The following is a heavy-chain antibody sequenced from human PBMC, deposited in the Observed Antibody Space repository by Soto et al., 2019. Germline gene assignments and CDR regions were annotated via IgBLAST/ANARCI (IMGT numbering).Heavy chain of an antibody. CDR3: AHRRAFPQMDVYFDY. CDR2: IYWDDDK. Sequence: QITLKESGPTLVKPTQTLTLTCTFSGFSLSTSGVGVGWIRQPPGKALEWLALIYWDDDKRFSLSLKSRLTNTNVTSKNQVVLTKTNMDPVDKTTYYCAHRRAFPQMDVYFDYWGQGTLVTVSS. J-gene: IGHJ4*02. CDR1: GFSLSTSGVG. V-gene: IGHV2-5*02.